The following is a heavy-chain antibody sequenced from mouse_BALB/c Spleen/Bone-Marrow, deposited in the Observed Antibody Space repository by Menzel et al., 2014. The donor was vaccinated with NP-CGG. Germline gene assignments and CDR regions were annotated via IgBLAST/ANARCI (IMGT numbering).Heavy chain of an antibody. CDR2: INPNIGGT. Sequence: EVQLQQSGPELVKPGASVKISCKTSGYTFXDYTMHWVKQSHGKSLEWIGHINPNIGGTNYNQKFKGKATLTLDKSSRTAYMELRSLTSEDSAVYYCTRPRYGDYWGQGTTLTVSS. J-gene: IGHJ2*01. CDR3: TRPRYGDY. D-gene: IGHD2-14*01. CDR1: GYTFXDYT. V-gene: IGHV1-18*01.